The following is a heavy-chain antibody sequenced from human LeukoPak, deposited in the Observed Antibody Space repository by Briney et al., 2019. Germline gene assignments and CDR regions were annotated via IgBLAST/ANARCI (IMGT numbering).Heavy chain of an antibody. D-gene: IGHD1-7*01. Sequence: SQTLSLTCTVSGGSVSSGDYYWSWIRQPAGKGLEWIGRIYTSGSTSYSPSLKSRVTISLDTSKNQFSLRLSSVTAADTAVYYCARGGELLNYLGQGTLVTVSS. CDR1: GGSVSSGDYY. CDR3: ARGGELLNY. V-gene: IGHV4-61*02. CDR2: IYTSGST. J-gene: IGHJ4*02.